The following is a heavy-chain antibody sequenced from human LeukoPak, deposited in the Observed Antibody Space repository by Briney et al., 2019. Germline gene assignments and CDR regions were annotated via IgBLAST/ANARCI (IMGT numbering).Heavy chain of an antibody. Sequence: SETLSLTCAVSGASITNNWWSWVRQSPGKGLEWIGEIHQDGEPHYNTSLTSRVTISVDTSKNQFSLKLSSVTAADTAVYYCARGRRPIQPRSAHRPMDVWGKGTTVTVSS. V-gene: IGHV4-4*02. CDR3: ARGRRPIQPRSAHRPMDV. CDR2: IHQDGEP. J-gene: IGHJ6*04. D-gene: IGHD5-18*01. CDR1: GASITNNW.